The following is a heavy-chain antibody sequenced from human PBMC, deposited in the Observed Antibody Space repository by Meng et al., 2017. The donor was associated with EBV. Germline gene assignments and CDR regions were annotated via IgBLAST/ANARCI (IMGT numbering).Heavy chain of an antibody. CDR1: GGPFRYYA. CDR3: ASESGRGYTPDY. V-gene: IGHV1-69*01. Sequence: QVQLVHGAAEVKKPGSSVKVSCKTSGGPFRYYAISWVRQAPGQGLEWLGGFLPRLGAPNYAQKFHGRVKITADESTSTHYMDLSSLRSEDTAIYYCASESGRGYTPDYWGQGTLVTVSS. D-gene: IGHD3-10*01. J-gene: IGHJ4*02. CDR2: FLPRLGAP.